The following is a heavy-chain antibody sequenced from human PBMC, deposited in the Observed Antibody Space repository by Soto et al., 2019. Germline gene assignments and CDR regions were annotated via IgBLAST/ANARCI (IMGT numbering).Heavy chain of an antibody. V-gene: IGHV3-30-3*01. D-gene: IGHD2-15*01. Sequence: QVQLVESGGGVVQPGRSLRLSCVGSGFTFSSYSMYRVRQAPGKGLHWVAFISYDGSSKHYADSVKGRFTMSRDNSENTLYLHMNSLKTEDTAVYYCAREGEYCSGGSCTYFNYWGQGTLVTVSS. CDR2: ISYDGSSK. J-gene: IGHJ4*02. CDR3: AREGEYCSGGSCTYFNY. CDR1: GFTFSSYS.